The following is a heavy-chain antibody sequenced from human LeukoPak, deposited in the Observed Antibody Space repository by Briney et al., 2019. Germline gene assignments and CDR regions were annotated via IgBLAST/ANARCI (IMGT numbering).Heavy chain of an antibody. CDR3: ARGRYYYDSSGYYPGYYMDV. J-gene: IGHJ6*03. D-gene: IGHD3-22*01. CDR2: INHSGST. CDR1: GGSLSGYY. Sequence: SETLSLTCAVYGGSLSGYYWSWIRQPPGKGLEWIGEINHSGSTNYNPSLKSRVTISVDTSKNQFSLKLSSVTAADTAVYYCARGRYYYDSSGYYPGYYMDVWGKGTTVTVSS. V-gene: IGHV4-34*01.